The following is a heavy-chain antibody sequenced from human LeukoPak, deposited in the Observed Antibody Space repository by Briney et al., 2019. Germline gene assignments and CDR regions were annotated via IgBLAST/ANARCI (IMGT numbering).Heavy chain of an antibody. CDR3: AKGNPLFYFDY. J-gene: IGHJ4*02. Sequence: GGSLRLSCAASGFTFSSSAMRWVRQTPGKGLEWVSSISGSGGNTYYADSVKGRFTISRDNSKNTVYLQMNSLRAEDTAVYYCAKGNPLFYFDYWGRGTLVTVSS. V-gene: IGHV3-23*01. CDR2: ISGSGGNT. D-gene: IGHD2-21*01. CDR1: GFTFSSSA.